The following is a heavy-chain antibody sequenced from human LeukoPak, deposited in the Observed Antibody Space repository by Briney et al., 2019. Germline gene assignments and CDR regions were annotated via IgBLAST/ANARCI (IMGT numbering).Heavy chain of an antibody. CDR2: IQGDGSNT. Sequence: GGSLRLSCVASGFTFSKNWMHWVHQAPGKGLVWVSRIQGDGSNTNYADSVKGRFSISRDNAKNTVYLQMTSLWAEDTGIYYCSRGTSAGGPISPFDFWGQGTVVTVSS. J-gene: IGHJ4*02. D-gene: IGHD6-13*01. CDR3: SRGTSAGGPISPFDF. CDR1: GFTFSKNW. V-gene: IGHV3-74*01.